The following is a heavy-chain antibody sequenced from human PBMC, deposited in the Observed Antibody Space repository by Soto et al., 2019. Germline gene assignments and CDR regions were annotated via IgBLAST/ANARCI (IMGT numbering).Heavy chain of an antibody. J-gene: IGHJ6*03. CDR1: GGSISSGGYY. Sequence: SETLSVTCTVSGGSISSGGYYWSWIRQHPGKGLEWIGYIYYSGSTYYNPSLKSRVTISVDTSKNQFSLKLSSVTAADTAVYYCARVGKRGSFQNYYYYMDVWGKGTTVTVSS. CDR2: IYYSGST. V-gene: IGHV4-31*03. CDR3: ARVGKRGSFQNYYYYMDV. D-gene: IGHD3-3*02.